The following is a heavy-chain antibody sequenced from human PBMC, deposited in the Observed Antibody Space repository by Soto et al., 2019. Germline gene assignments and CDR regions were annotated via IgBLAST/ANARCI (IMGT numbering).Heavy chain of an antibody. J-gene: IGHJ3*02. D-gene: IGHD3-22*01. Sequence: SETLSLTGTVSGGSISSGDYYWSWIRQPPGKGLEWIGYIYYSGSTYYNPSLKSRVTISVDTSKNQFSLKLSSVTAADTAVYYCARDPSFYYDSSGSHPGAFDIWGQGTMVTVSS. CDR3: ARDPSFYYDSSGSHPGAFDI. CDR2: IYYSGST. V-gene: IGHV4-30-4*01. CDR1: GGSISSGDYY.